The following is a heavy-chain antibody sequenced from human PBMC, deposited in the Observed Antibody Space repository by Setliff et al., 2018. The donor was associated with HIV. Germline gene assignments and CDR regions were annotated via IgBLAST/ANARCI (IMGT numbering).Heavy chain of an antibody. D-gene: IGHD2-15*01. CDR2: INPNTGGT. Sequence: ASVKVSCKSSGYTFTGHYIHWVRQAPGQGLEWMGWINPNTGGTNYAQKCQGRVTMTRDTSISTAYIELRRLRSDDTAMYYCARDQTPLDAFDIWGQGTMVTVSS. J-gene: IGHJ3*02. CDR1: GYTFTGHY. V-gene: IGHV1-2*02. CDR3: ARDQTPLDAFDI.